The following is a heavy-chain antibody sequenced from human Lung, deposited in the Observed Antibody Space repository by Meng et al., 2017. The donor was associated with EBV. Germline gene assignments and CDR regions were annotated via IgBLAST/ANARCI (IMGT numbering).Heavy chain of an antibody. D-gene: IGHD6-25*01. CDR3: AKGGRAAARIDF. CDR2: IGGSGGII. J-gene: IGHJ4*02. Sequence: EXQLLEXXXALVQPGXSLRLSCTVSGFSFNTYGVAWVRQAPGTGPEWVAGIGGSGGIINYADSVKGRFTISTDKSKNTLFLQMNSLRVEDTAIYYCAKGGRAAARIDFWSQGTLVTVSS. CDR1: GFSFNTYG. V-gene: IGHV3-23*01.